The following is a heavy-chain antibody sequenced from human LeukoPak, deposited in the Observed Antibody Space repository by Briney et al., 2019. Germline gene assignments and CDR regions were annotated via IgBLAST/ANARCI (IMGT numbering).Heavy chain of an antibody. Sequence: SETLSLTCTVSGGSISSYYWSWIRQPPGKGLEWIGYIYYSGSTNYNPSLKSRVTMSVDTSKNQFSLKLSSVTAADTAVYYCSAGTHLRDWPIDYWGQGTLVTVSS. J-gene: IGHJ4*02. V-gene: IGHV4-59*12. CDR3: SAGTHLRDWPIDY. CDR2: IYYSGST. D-gene: IGHD3-9*01. CDR1: GGSISSYY.